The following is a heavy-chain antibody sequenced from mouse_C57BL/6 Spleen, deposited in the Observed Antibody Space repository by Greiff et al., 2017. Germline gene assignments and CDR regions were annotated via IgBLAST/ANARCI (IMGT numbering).Heavy chain of an antibody. CDR3: ARGYYYGSAGFAY. CDR1: GFTFSDYG. D-gene: IGHD1-1*01. CDR2: ISSGSSTI. V-gene: IGHV5-17*01. Sequence: EVKLVESGGGLVKPGGSLKLSCAASGFTFSDYGMHWVRQAPEKGLEWVAYISSGSSTIYYADTVKGRFTISRDNAKNTLFLQMTSLRSEDTVMYYCARGYYYGSAGFAYWGQGTLVTVSA. J-gene: IGHJ3*01.